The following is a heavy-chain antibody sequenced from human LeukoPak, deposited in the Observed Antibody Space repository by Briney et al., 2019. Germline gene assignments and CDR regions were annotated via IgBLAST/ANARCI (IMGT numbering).Heavy chain of an antibody. CDR3: AKLKVFGSGSWDY. J-gene: IGHJ4*02. Sequence: GGSLRLSCAASGFTFSNSVVSWVRQAPGKGLEWVSSFSGSDENTHHADSVKGRFTISRDNSKNTLYLQMNSLRVEDTAAYYCAKLKVFGSGSWDYWGQGSLVTVSS. CDR2: FSGSDENT. CDR1: GFTFSNSV. D-gene: IGHD3-10*01. V-gene: IGHV3-23*01.